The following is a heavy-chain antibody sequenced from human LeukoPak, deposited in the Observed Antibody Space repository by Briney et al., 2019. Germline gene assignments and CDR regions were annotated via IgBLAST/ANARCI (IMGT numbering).Heavy chain of an antibody. CDR2: ISSSTSTM. CDR3: ARAYCGGGFCYSGFDF. D-gene: IGHD2-15*01. V-gene: IGHV3-48*02. CDR1: GFTFSSAW. Sequence: GGSLRLSCAASGFTFSSAWMYWVRQAPGKGLEWVSYISSSTSTMYYADSVRGRFTISRDNAKNSLYLQMNSPRDEDTAVYYCARAYCGGGFCYSGFDFWGQGTLVTVSS. J-gene: IGHJ4*02.